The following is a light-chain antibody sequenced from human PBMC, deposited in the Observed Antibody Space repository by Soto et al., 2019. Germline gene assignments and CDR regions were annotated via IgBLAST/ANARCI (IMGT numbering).Light chain of an antibody. CDR1: QDCCLNY. V-gene: IGKV3-20*01. CDR3: QQYGDSPIT. CDR2: GAS. J-gene: IGKJ5*01. Sequence: NGLTQSPSTPALSPGERTHNPCRANQDCCLNYLAWYPQKPGQAPRLLIYGASSRATGIPDRLSGSGSGTDFTLTISRLEPEDFAVYYCQQYGDSPITFGQGTRLEIK.